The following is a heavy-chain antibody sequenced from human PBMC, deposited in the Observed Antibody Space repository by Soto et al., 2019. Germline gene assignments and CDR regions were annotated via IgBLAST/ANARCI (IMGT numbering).Heavy chain of an antibody. V-gene: IGHV1-18*04. CDR1: GYTFTDYG. CDR3: ARVGSASSPIDY. CDR2: ISVYNGNT. D-gene: IGHD6-6*01. J-gene: IGHJ4*02. Sequence: ASVKVSCKASGYTFTDYGISWVRQAPGQGLEWMGWISVYNGNTNYAQKLQGRVTMTTDTSTSTVYMELRSLNSDDTAVYYCARVGSASSPIDYWGQGTLVTVSS.